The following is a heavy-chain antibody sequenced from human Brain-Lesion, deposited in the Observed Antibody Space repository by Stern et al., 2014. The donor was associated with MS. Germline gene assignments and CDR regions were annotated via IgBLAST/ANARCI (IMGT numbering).Heavy chain of an antibody. CDR3: ARRGDSSSSGFDY. J-gene: IGHJ4*02. D-gene: IGHD6-6*01. CDR2: IWPGDSDT. Sequence: EVQLVDSGAEVKKPGESLKISCKGSGYRFTSNWIGSGRQMPGKGLEWRGIIWPGDSDTRYSPSFQGQVTISADKSISTAYLQWSSLQASDTAMYYCARRGDSSSSGFDYWGQGTLVIVSS. CDR1: GYRFTSNW. V-gene: IGHV5-51*01.